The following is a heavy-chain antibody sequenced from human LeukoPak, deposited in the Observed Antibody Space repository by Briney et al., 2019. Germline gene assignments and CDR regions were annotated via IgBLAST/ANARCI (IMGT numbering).Heavy chain of an antibody. Sequence: HPGGSLRLSCAVSGFNFDDYAMHWVRQAPGRGLEWVSVINFNTGNGIYADSVKGRFTISRDNAHNSLYLQMSSLRAEDTALYYCTRGAARWQFDLWGRGTLLTVSS. CDR3: TRGAARWQFDL. CDR2: INFNTGNG. V-gene: IGHV3-9*01. J-gene: IGHJ2*01. CDR1: GFNFDDYA. D-gene: IGHD6-25*01.